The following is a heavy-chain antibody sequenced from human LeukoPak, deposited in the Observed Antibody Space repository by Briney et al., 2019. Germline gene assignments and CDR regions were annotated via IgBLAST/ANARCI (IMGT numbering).Heavy chain of an antibody. CDR2: IVVGSGNT. CDR1: GFTFTSSA. CDR3: AADLRGMGYFDY. V-gene: IGHV1-58*01. Sequence: ASVKVSCKASGFTFTSSAVQWVRQARGQRLEWIGWIVVGSGNTNYAQKFQERVTITRDMSTSTAYMALSSLRSEDTAVYYCAADLRGMGYFDYWGQGTLVTVSS. J-gene: IGHJ4*02. D-gene: IGHD3-16*01.